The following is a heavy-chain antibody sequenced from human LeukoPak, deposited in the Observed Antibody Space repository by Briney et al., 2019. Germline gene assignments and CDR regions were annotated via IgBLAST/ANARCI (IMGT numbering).Heavy chain of an antibody. CDR3: ASVYSSASWDY. V-gene: IGHV5-51*01. J-gene: IGHJ4*02. D-gene: IGHD6-25*01. CDR2: IFPADSDT. CDR1: GYSFSTYW. Sequence: GESLKISCRASGYSFSTYWIGWVRQMPGKGLEWMGVIFPADSDTRYSPSFQGQVTISADKSISTAYLQWSSLKASDTAMYYCASVYSSASWDYWGQGALVTVSS.